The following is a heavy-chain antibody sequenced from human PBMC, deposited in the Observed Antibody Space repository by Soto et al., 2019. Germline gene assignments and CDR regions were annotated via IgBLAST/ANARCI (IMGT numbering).Heavy chain of an antibody. J-gene: IGHJ6*02. Sequence: EVQLLESGGGLVQPGGSLRLSCAASGFTFSSYAMSWVRQAPGKGLEWVSAISGSGGSTYYADSVKGRFTISRDNSKNTLYLQMNSLRAEDTAVYYCAKDSRDFDWLSIYYYYGMDVWGQGTTVTVSS. CDR3: AKDSRDFDWLSIYYYYGMDV. V-gene: IGHV3-23*01. D-gene: IGHD3-9*01. CDR1: GFTFSSYA. CDR2: ISGSGGST.